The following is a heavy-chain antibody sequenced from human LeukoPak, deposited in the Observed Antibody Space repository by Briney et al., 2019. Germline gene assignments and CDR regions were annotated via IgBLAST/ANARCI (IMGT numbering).Heavy chain of an antibody. CDR2: IAQDGSQT. V-gene: IGHV3-7*01. Sequence: TGGSLRLSCAASGFTFSNFWMTWVRQAPGKGLEWVANIAQDGSQTYYVDSVKGRFTISRDNAKNSLHLHMNSLRAEDTAVYYCARGTYSFDYWGQGILVTVSS. J-gene: IGHJ4*02. CDR1: GFTFSNFW. CDR3: ARGTYSFDY.